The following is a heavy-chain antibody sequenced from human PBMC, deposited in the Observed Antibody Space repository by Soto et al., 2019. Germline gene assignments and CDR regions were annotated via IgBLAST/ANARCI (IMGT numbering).Heavy chain of an antibody. D-gene: IGHD2-15*01. Sequence: EVQLVESGGGLVQPGGSLRLSCAASGFTFSSYWMHWVRQAPGKGLVWVSRINSDGSSTSYADSVKGRFTISRDNAKNTLYLQMNSLRAEDTAVYYCARDGYCSGGSCYFHYYYGMDVWGQGTTFTVSS. CDR2: INSDGSST. V-gene: IGHV3-74*01. J-gene: IGHJ6*02. CDR1: GFTFSSYW. CDR3: ARDGYCSGGSCYFHYYYGMDV.